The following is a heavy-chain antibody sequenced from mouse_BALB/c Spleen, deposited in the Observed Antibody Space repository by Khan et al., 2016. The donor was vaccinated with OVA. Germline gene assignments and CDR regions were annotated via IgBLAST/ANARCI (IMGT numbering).Heavy chain of an antibody. CDR2: ISIGGNT. CDR1: GFTFSAYI. Sequence: EVELVESGGGLVKPGGSLKLSCAASGFTFSAYIMSWVRQTPEKRLEWVASISIGGNTSYSDRVKGGLAISRDDARNIPSLQLSSLRTEETAMYYCEREYSRITSWFADWGQGTLVTVSA. V-gene: IGHV5-6-5*01. D-gene: IGHD2-4*01. CDR3: EREYSRITSWFAD. J-gene: IGHJ3*01.